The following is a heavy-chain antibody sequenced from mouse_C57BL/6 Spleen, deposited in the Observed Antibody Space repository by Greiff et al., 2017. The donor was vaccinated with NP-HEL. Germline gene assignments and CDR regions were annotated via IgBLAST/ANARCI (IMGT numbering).Heavy chain of an antibody. CDR3: ARPGLRHHWYFDV. CDR2: ISSGSSTI. CDR1: GFTFSDYG. J-gene: IGHJ1*03. D-gene: IGHD1-2*01. Sequence: EVKLVESGGGLVKPGGSLKLSCAASGFTFSDYGMHWVRQAPEKGLEWVAYISSGSSTIYYADTVKGRFTISRDNAKNTLFLQMTSLRSEDTAMYYCARPGLRHHWYFDVWGTGTTVTVSS. V-gene: IGHV5-17*01.